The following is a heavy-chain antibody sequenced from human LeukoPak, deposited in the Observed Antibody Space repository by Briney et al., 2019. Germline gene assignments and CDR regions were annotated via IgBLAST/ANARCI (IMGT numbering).Heavy chain of an antibody. J-gene: IGHJ4*02. CDR1: GFTFSGYL. D-gene: IGHD2-15*01. CDR2: IKEEGSEK. V-gene: IGHV3-7*01. Sequence: GGSLRLSCAASGFTFSGYLMSWVRQAPGKGLEWVANIKEEGSEKYYVDSVKGRFIISRDNAKNSLYLQMNSLRAEDTAVYYYARDSSAAPHSYWRQGTLVTVFS. CDR3: ARDSSAAPHSY.